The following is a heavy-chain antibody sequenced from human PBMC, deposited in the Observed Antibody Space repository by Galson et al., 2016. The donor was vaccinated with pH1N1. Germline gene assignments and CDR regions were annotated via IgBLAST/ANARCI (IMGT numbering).Heavy chain of an antibody. CDR2: FHTSGST. V-gene: IGHV4-61*02. D-gene: IGHD3-22*01. CDR1: GVSVNSPTYY. CDR3: AREADSSDSTGYYYKTFDY. Sequence: TLSLTCTVSGVSVNSPTYYWSWIRQPAGKGLEWIGRFHTSGSTNYKPSLNSRVTISLDASNNQFFLKLTSVTAADTAVYYCAREADSSDSTGYYYKTFDYWGQGILVTVSS. J-gene: IGHJ4*02.